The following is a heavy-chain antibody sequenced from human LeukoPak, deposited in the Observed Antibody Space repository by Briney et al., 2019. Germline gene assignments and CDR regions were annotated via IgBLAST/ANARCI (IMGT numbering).Heavy chain of an antibody. CDR2: IYYSGST. J-gene: IGHJ4*02. Sequence: PSETLSLTCTVSGGSMSSYYWSWTRQPPGKGLEWIGYIYYSGSTKYNPSLKSRVTISVDTSKNQFSLKLSSVTAADTAVYYCARGARAGYNLEPFDYWGQGTLVTVSS. V-gene: IGHV4-59*08. CDR1: GGSMSSYY. D-gene: IGHD5-24*01. CDR3: ARGARAGYNLEPFDY.